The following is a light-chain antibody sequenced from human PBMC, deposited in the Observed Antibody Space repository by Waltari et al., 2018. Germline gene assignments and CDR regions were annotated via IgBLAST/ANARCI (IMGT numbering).Light chain of an antibody. Sequence: QSVLTQPPSASGTPGQRVTISCSGSSSNIGSNTVNWYQQLPGPAPKLLLYNNPPRPSGVPDRFSGSKSGTSASLAISGLQSEDEADYYCATWDDSLNGPVFGGGTKLTVL. CDR2: NNP. V-gene: IGLV1-44*01. CDR1: SSNIGSNT. CDR3: ATWDDSLNGPV. J-gene: IGLJ3*02.